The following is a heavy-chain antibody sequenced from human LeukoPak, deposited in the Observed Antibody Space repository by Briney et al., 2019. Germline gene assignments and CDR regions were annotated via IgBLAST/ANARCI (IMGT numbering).Heavy chain of an antibody. CDR2: IYYSGST. Sequence: SETLSLTCTVPGGSISSYYWSWIRQPPGKGLEWIGYIYYSGSTNYNPSLKRRVTISVDTSKNQFSLKLSSVTAADTAVYYCARYVGGYCSSTSCPSVGMDVWGQGTTVTVSS. V-gene: IGHV4-59*01. CDR1: GGSISSYY. J-gene: IGHJ6*02. CDR3: ARYVGGYCSSTSCPSVGMDV. D-gene: IGHD2-2*01.